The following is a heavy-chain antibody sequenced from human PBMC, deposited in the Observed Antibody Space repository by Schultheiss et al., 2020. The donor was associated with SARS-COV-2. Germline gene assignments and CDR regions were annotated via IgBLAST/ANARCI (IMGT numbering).Heavy chain of an antibody. V-gene: IGHV4-39*07. J-gene: IGHJ5*02. Sequence: SETLSLTCSVSGGSIRNSGHNWGWIRQPPGKGLEWIGNIYYSGSTYDNPSLKSRVTISVDTSKNQFSLKLSSVTAADTAVYYCARVGRSYYGSGSPNWFDPWGQGTLVTVSS. D-gene: IGHD3-10*01. CDR2: IYYSGST. CDR1: GGSIRNSGHN. CDR3: ARVGRSYYGSGSPNWFDP.